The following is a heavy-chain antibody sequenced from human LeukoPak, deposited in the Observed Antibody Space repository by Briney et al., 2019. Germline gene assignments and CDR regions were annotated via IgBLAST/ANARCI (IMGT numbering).Heavy chain of an antibody. CDR3: AREWHHVFDY. CDR1: GGSISSYS. J-gene: IGHJ4*02. CDR2: IYPRESP. V-gene: IGHV4-4*07. D-gene: IGHD5-12*01. Sequence: SETQPLTCLVFGGSISSYSWRWMRPPARQGLEWIGRIYPRESPNYNPSLKSRVIMSVDKSKNQFSLKLRSVTAADTAVYYCAREWHHVFDYWGQGNLVTVSS.